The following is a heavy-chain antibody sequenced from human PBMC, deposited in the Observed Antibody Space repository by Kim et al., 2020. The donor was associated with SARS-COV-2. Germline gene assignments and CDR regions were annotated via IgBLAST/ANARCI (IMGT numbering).Heavy chain of an antibody. CDR1: GGSFSGYY. D-gene: IGHD3-22*01. CDR3: ARGPGRSYYYDSSGYRLFDY. Sequence: SETLSLTCAVYGGSFSGYYWSWIRQPPGKGLEWIGEINHSGSTNYNPSLKSRVTISVDTSKNQFSLKLSSVTAADTAVYYCARGPGRSYYYDSSGYRLFDYWGQGTLVTVSS. J-gene: IGHJ4*02. V-gene: IGHV4-34*01. CDR2: INHSGST.